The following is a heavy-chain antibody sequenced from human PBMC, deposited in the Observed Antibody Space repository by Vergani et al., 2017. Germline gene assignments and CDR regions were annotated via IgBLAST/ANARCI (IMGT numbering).Heavy chain of an antibody. CDR3: ARVRSDDYGDYDLSLDQSDDAFDI. CDR1: GGTFSSYA. Sequence: QVQLVQSGAEVKKPGSSVKVSCKASGGTFSSYAISWVRQAPGQGLEWMGRIIPILGIANYAQKFQGRVTITADKSTSTAYMELSSLRSEDTAVYYCARVRSDDYGDYDLSLDQSDDAFDIWGQGTMVTVSS. D-gene: IGHD4-17*01. V-gene: IGHV1-69*04. J-gene: IGHJ3*02. CDR2: IIPILGIA.